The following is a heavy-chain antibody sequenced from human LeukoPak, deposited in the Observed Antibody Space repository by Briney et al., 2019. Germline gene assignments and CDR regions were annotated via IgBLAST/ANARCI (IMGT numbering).Heavy chain of an antibody. CDR1: GGSFSGYY. CDR2: INHSGST. J-gene: IGHJ4*02. Sequence: SSETLSLTCAVYGGSFSGYYWSWIRQPPGKGLEWIGEINHSGSTNYNPSLKSRVTISVDTSKNQFSLKLNSVTAADTAVYYCARHDRDSIAAAHEYFDYWGQGTLVTVSS. D-gene: IGHD6-13*01. V-gene: IGHV4-34*01. CDR3: ARHDRDSIAAAHEYFDY.